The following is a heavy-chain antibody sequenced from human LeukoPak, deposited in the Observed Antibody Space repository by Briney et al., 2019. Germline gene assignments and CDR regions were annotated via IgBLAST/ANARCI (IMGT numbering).Heavy chain of an antibody. D-gene: IGHD4/OR15-4a*01. CDR1: GFTVSSNS. Sequence: GGSLRLSCAASGFTVSSNSMSWVRQAPGKGLEWVLFIYSDNTHYSDSVKGRFTISRDNSKNTLYLQMNSLRAEDTAVYYCARRAGAYSHPYDYWGQGTLVTVSS. CDR2: IYSDNT. V-gene: IGHV3-53*01. CDR3: ARRAGAYSHPYDY. J-gene: IGHJ4*02.